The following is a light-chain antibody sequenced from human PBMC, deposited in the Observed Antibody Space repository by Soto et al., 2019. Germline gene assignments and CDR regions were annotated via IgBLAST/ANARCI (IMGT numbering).Light chain of an antibody. CDR2: EGS. Sequence: QSALTQPRSVSGSPGQSVTISCTGTSSDVGSYNLVSWYQHHPGKTPKLMIYEGSRRPSGVSNRFSASKSGNTASLTISGLQAEDEAEYYCCSYETSSTYVFGSGTKLTVL. V-gene: IGLV2-23*01. CDR3: CSYETSSTYV. J-gene: IGLJ1*01. CDR1: SSDVGSYNL.